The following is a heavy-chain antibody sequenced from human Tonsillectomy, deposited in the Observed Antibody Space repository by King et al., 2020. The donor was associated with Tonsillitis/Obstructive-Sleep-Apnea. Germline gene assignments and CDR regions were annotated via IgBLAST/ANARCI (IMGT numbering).Heavy chain of an antibody. D-gene: IGHD5-18*01. V-gene: IGHV3-23*04. J-gene: IGHJ4*02. CDR1: GFTFSSYA. Sequence: VQLVESGGGLVQPGGSLRLSCAASGFTFSSYAMSWVRQAPGKGLEWVSAISGSGGRTYYADSVKGRFTISRDNSKNTLYLQMNSLRAEDTAVYYCAKVRERFSSGYSYGFDDWGQGALVTVSS. CDR3: AKVRERFSSGYSYGFDD. CDR2: ISGSGGRT.